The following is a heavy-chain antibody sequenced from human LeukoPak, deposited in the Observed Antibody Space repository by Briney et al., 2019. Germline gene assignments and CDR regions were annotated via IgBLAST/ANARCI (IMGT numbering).Heavy chain of an antibody. J-gene: IGHJ4*02. CDR2: ISGSGGST. CDR1: GFTFSSYA. V-gene: IGHV3-23*01. Sequence: GGSLRLSCAASGFTFSSYAMSWVRQAPGKGLEWVSAISGSGGSTYYADSVKGRFTISRDNSKNTLYLQMNSLRAEDTAVYYCAKDSFHIVVVTAIDYWGRGTLVTVSS. CDR3: AKDSFHIVVVTAIDY. D-gene: IGHD2-21*02.